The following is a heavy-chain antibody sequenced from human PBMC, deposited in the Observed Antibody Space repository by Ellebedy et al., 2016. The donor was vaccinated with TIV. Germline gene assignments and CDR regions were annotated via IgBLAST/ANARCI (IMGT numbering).Heavy chain of an antibody. CDR3: ARGKSGTYIPHAFDY. D-gene: IGHD2-2*02. CDR1: GFTFSTYA. J-gene: IGHJ4*02. CDR2: FGVSGDTT. Sequence: GESLKISCAASGFTFSTYAMSWVRQAPGKGLEWVSGFGVSGDTTYYADSVKGRFTISRDNSRNTLSLEMNSLTAEDTAMYYCARGKSGTYIPHAFDYWGQGTLVTVSS. V-gene: IGHV3-23*01.